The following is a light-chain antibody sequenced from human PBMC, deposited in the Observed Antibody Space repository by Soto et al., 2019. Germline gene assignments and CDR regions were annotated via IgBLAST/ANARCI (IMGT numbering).Light chain of an antibody. Sequence: DIPMTQSPSSLSASVGDRVTITCRASQSISSYLNWYQQKPGKAPKLLIYAESSLQSGVPSRFSGSRSGTDFTLTISSLQPEDFATYYCQQSYSTPLTFGGGTKVEIK. V-gene: IGKV1-39*01. CDR3: QQSYSTPLT. CDR2: AES. CDR1: QSISSY. J-gene: IGKJ4*01.